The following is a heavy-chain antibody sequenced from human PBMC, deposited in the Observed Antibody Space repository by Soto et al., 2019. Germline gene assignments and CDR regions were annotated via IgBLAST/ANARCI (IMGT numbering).Heavy chain of an antibody. V-gene: IGHV4-31*03. J-gene: IGHJ5*02. Sequence: SETLSLTCTVSGGSISSGGYYWSWIRQHPGKGLEWIGYIYYSGSTYYNPSLKSRVTISVDTSKNQFSLKLSSVTAADTAVYYCARAFYDFWSGYYSGKNWFDPWGQGTLVTVSS. CDR3: ARAFYDFWSGYYSGKNWFDP. CDR1: GGSISSGGYY. D-gene: IGHD3-3*01. CDR2: IYYSGST.